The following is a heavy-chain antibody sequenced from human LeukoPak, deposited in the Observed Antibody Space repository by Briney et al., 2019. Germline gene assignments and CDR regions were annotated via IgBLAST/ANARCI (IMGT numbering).Heavy chain of an antibody. J-gene: IGHJ6*03. CDR1: GYTFTSYA. D-gene: IGHD5-12*01. CDR2: IIPIFGTA. Sequence: SVKVSCKASGYTFTSYAISWVRQAPGQGLEWMGGIIPIFGTANYAQKFQGRVTITTDESTSTAYMELSSLRSEDTAVYYCARDAIRGATTDEVGYYYYYMDVWGKGTTVTVSS. CDR3: ARDAIRGATTDEVGYYYYYMDV. V-gene: IGHV1-69*05.